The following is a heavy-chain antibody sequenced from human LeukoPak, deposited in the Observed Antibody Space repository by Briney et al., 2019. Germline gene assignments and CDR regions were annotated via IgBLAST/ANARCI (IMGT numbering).Heavy chain of an antibody. CDR1: GGSISGARYY. J-gene: IGHJ2*01. CDR3: EREYDSSGYSYWYFDL. D-gene: IGHD3-22*01. Sequence: SQTLSLTCTVSGGSISGARYYWNWLRQPAGKGLEWIGRIYTSESTNYNPSLKSRVTISADTSKNQFSLKLSSVTAADTAVYYCEREYDSSGYSYWYFDLWGRGTLVTVSS. V-gene: IGHV4-61*02. CDR2: IYTSEST.